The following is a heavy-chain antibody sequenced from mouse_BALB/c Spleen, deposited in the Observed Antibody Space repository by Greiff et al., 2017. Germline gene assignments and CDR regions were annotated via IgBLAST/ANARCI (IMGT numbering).Heavy chain of an antibody. D-gene: IGHD2-14*01. Sequence: EVQLVESGGGLVQPGGSRKLSCAASGFTFSSFGMHWVRQAPEKGLEWVAYISSGSSTIYYADTVKGRFTISRDNPKNTLFLQMTSLRSEDTAMYYCARHYRYDDAMDYWGQGTSVTVSS. CDR3: ARHYRYDDAMDY. CDR1: GFTFSSFG. V-gene: IGHV5-17*02. J-gene: IGHJ4*01. CDR2: ISSGSSTI.